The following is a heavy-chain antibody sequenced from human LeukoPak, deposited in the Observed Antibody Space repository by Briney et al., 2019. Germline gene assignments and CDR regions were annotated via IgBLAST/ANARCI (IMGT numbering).Heavy chain of an antibody. J-gene: IGHJ3*02. CDR3: ARDYGDYVAAFDI. CDR2: IYYSGST. V-gene: IGHV4-59*01. CDR1: GGSNSSYY. D-gene: IGHD4-17*01. Sequence: NSSETLSLTCTVSGGSNSSYYWSWIRQPPGKGLEWIGYIYYSGSTNYNPSLKSRVTISVDTSKNQFSLKLSSVTAADTAVYYCARDYGDYVAAFDIWGQGTMVTVSS.